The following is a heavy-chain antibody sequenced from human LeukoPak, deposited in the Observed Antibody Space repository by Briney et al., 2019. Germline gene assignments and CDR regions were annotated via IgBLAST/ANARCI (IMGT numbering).Heavy chain of an antibody. CDR2: IWYDGSNK. CDR1: GFTFSNYG. D-gene: IGHD4-17*01. V-gene: IGHV3-33*01. CDR3: ARDYGDYFYYFDY. Sequence: GGSLRLSCAASGFTFSNYGMHWVRQAPGKGLEWVAVIWYDGSNKYYADSVEGRFTISRDNSKSTLYLQMNSLRAEDTAVYYCARDYGDYFYYFDYWGQGTLVTVSS. J-gene: IGHJ4*02.